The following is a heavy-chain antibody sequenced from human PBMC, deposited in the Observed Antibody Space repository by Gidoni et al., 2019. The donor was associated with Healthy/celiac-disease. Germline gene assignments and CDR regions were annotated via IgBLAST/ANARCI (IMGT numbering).Heavy chain of an antibody. CDR3: AGDIYPSSWYLVEGGAFDI. D-gene: IGHD6-13*01. V-gene: IGHV1-18*01. CDR2: ISAYYGNT. CDR1: GYTFTSYG. Sequence: QVQLVQSGAEVNKPGAPVTVSCTASGYTFTSYGISWVRQAPGQGLECMGWISAYYGNTNYAQKLQGRVTMTTDTSTSTAYWELRSLRSDDTAVYYCAGDIYPSSWYLVEGGAFDIWGQGTMVTVSS. J-gene: IGHJ3*02.